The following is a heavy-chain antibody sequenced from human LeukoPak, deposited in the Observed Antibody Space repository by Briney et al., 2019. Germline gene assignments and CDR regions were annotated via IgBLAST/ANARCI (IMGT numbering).Heavy chain of an antibody. Sequence: PSETLSLTCTVSGGSISSGSYYWSWIRQPAGKGLEWIGRIYTSGSTNYNPSLKSRVTISVDTSKNQFSLKLSSVTAADTAVYYCAREEISSDGDAFDIWGQGTMVTVSS. CDR3: AREEISSDGDAFDI. CDR2: IYTSGST. J-gene: IGHJ3*02. CDR1: GGSISSGSYY. D-gene: IGHD2-15*01. V-gene: IGHV4-61*02.